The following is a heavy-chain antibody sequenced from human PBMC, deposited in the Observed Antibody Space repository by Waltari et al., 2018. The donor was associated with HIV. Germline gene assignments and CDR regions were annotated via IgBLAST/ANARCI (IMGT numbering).Heavy chain of an antibody. V-gene: IGHV3-33*01. CDR1: GFTFSNFA. Sequence: QVQLVESGGGVVQPGRSLRLSCAASGFTFSNFAMHWVRQAPGKGREWVAVIWYDGDKKYYADSVKGRFTISRDNSKNTLYLQMNSLRVEDTAVYYCARGGYYYDISGYYHYWGQGTLVTVSS. J-gene: IGHJ4*02. CDR2: IWYDGDKK. D-gene: IGHD3-22*01. CDR3: ARGGYYYDISGYYHY.